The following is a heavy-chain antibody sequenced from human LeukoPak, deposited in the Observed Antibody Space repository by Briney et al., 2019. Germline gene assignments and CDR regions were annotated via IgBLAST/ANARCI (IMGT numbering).Heavy chain of an antibody. D-gene: IGHD3-10*01. Sequence: GGSLRLSCAASGFTFNEYAMHWVRQAPGKGLEWVSSIRWNSDSIAYADSVKGRFTISRDNAKSSLYLQMNSLTPGDTALYYCTKDKGIINGFYYFDSWGQGTLVAVSS. CDR2: IRWNSDSI. CDR1: GFTFNEYA. CDR3: TKDKGIINGFYYFDS. J-gene: IGHJ4*02. V-gene: IGHV3-9*01.